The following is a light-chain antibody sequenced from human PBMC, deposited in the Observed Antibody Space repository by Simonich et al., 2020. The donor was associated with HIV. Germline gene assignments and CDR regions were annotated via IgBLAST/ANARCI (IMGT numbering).Light chain of an antibody. J-gene: IGKJ4*01. CDR3: QQYYRTPLT. Sequence: DIVMTQSPASLAVSLGKRATINCKSSQSVLYSSNHKNYLAWYQQKPGHPPKLLIYWASTRESGVPDRISGSGSGTDFTLTISSLQTEDVAVYYCQQYYRTPLTFGGGTKVEIK. V-gene: IGKV4-1*01. CDR1: QSVLYSSNHKNY. CDR2: WAS.